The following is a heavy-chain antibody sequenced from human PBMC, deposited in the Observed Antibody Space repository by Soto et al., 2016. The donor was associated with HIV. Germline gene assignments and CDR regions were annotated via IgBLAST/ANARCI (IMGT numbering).Heavy chain of an antibody. V-gene: IGHV4-34*02. CDR2: VNHSGST. CDR3: ARRHAMGGHGGAIDY. Sequence: QVQLQQWGSRILKPSETLSLTCAVYGGSFTGYYWSWIRQTPGKGLEWIGEVNHSGSTHYNPSLKNRFFVSVDTSKNQFSLRLDYVTAADTATFYCARRHAMGGHGGAIDYWAWEPWSPSPQ. D-gene: IGHD1-26*01. J-gene: IGHJ4*02. CDR1: GGSFTGYY.